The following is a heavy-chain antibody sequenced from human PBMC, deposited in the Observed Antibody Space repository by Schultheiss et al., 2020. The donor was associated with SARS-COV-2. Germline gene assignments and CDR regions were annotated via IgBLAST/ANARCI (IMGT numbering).Heavy chain of an antibody. CDR2: ISSSSSYI. Sequence: GGSLRLSCAASGFTFSSYSMNWVRQAPGKGLEWVSSISSSSSYIYYADSVKGRFTISRDNAKNSLYLQMNSLRAEDTAVYYCARDRFEGELKYYFDYWGQGTLVTVSS. D-gene: IGHD1-26*01. CDR1: GFTFSSYS. V-gene: IGHV3-21*01. CDR3: ARDRFEGELKYYFDY. J-gene: IGHJ4*02.